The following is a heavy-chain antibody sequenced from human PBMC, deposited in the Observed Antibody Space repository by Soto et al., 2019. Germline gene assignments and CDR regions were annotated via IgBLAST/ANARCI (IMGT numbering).Heavy chain of an antibody. CDR1: GFNFHTYT. J-gene: IGHJ4*02. CDR2: ISGTSETT. CDR3: ATGYCRSDNCHFTH. Sequence: DVQLVESGGGLVKPGGSLRLSCAASGFNFHTYTMTWVRQAPGKGLEWVSYISGTSETTFYADSVKGRFTISRDNAKNSLYLQLNSLRDEETAVYYCATGYCRSDNCHFTHWGQGTLVTVSS. D-gene: IGHD2-2*03. V-gene: IGHV3-48*02.